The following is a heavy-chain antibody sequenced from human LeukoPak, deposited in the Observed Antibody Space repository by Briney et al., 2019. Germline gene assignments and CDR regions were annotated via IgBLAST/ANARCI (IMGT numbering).Heavy chain of an antibody. V-gene: IGHV3-7*01. CDR3: ARDGFVGAADY. J-gene: IGHJ4*02. D-gene: IGHD6-13*01. CDR1: EFIFSGYW. Sequence: GGSLRLSCAASEFIFSGYWMNWVRQAPGGGLVWVANIKQDGSEKQYVDSVRGRFTISRDNAKNSLYLQMNSLRVEDTAVYYCARDGFVGAADYWGQGTLVTVSS. CDR2: IKQDGSEK.